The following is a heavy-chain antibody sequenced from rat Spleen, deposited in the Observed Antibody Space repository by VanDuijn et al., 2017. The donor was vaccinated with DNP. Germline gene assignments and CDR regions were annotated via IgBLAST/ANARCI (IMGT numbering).Heavy chain of an antibody. J-gene: IGHJ2*01. Sequence: EVQLVESGGDLVQPGRSLKLSCAVSGFTFSDYDMIWVRQAPTKGLEWVASINTSGSRTYYRDSVKGRFTLSRDNAKSTLYLQMNSLRSEDTATYFCARGNYPGINTFDYWGQGVMVTVSS. CDR1: GFTFSDYD. CDR2: INTSGSRT. CDR3: ARGNYPGINTFDY. D-gene: IGHD1-4*01. V-gene: IGHV5-25*01.